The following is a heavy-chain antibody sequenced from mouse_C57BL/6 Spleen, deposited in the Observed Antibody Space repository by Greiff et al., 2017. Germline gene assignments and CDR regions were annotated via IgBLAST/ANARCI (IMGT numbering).Heavy chain of an antibody. J-gene: IGHJ2*01. CDR2: INPNNGGN. V-gene: IGHV1-18*01. Sequence: VQLKESGPELVKPGASVKIPCTASGYTFTDYNMDWVKQSHGKSLEWIGDINPNNGGNIYNQKFKGKATFTVDKSSSTAYMELRSLTSEDTTVYYCARRRLRREYYYVEWGQGTTLTVSS. CDR3: ARRRLRREYYYVE. CDR1: GYTFTDYN. D-gene: IGHD2-2*01.